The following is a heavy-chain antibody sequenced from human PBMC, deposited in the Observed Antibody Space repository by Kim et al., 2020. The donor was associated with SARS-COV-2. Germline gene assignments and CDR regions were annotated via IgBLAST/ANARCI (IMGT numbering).Heavy chain of an antibody. V-gene: IGHV3-23*01. CDR2: ISGSGGST. Sequence: GGSLRLSCAASGFTFSSYAMSWVRQAPGKGLEWVSAISGSGGSTYYADSVKGRFTISRDNSKNTLYLQMNSLRAEDTAVYYCATLVGATPSEYFQHSGQGTLVTVSS. CDR1: GFTFSSYA. CDR3: ATLVGATPSEYFQH. D-gene: IGHD1-26*01. J-gene: IGHJ1*01.